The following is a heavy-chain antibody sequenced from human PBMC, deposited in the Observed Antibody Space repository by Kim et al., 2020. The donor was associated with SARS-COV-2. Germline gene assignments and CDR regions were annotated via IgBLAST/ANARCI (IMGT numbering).Heavy chain of an antibody. CDR3: AKDLSRHGSGSYWVDY. Sequence: GGSLRLSCAASGFTFSSYGMHWVRQAPGKGLEWVAVIWYDGSNKYYADSVKGRFTISRDNSKNTLYLQMNSLRAEDTAVYYCAKDLSRHGSGSYWVDYWGQGTLVTVSS. CDR1: GFTFSSYG. V-gene: IGHV3-33*06. J-gene: IGHJ4*02. D-gene: IGHD3-10*01. CDR2: IWYDGSNK.